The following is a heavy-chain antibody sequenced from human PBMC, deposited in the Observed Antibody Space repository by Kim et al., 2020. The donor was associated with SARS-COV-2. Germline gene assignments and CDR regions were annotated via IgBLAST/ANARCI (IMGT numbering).Heavy chain of an antibody. CDR3: GKDIFSGGMDV. Sequence: GGSLRLSCTSSGITFNGHAIHWVRQAPGKGLEWVSGLDWNSGSIDYADSVKGRFTISKDNAKNSVYLQMNSLRGEDTALYYCGKDIFSGGMDVWGQGT. J-gene: IGHJ6*02. CDR2: LDWNSGSI. CDR1: GITFNGHA. V-gene: IGHV3-9*01.